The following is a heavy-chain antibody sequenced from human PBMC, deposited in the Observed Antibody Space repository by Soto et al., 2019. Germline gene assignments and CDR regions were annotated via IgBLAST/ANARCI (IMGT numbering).Heavy chain of an antibody. Sequence: VQLLESGGDLIQPGGSLRLSCAASGFTVSSNYMSWVRQAPGKGLEWVSVSYSGGSTYYADSVKGRFTISRDNSKNTLYLQMNNLRAEDTAVYYCARDETYYNSGDYHCWGQGTLVTVSS. V-gene: IGHV3-53*01. CDR2: SYSGGST. D-gene: IGHD3-22*01. CDR1: GFTVSSNY. CDR3: ARDETYYNSGDYHC. J-gene: IGHJ4*02.